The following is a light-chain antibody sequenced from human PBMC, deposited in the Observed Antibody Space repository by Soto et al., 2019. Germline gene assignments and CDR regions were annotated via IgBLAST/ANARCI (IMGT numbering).Light chain of an antibody. Sequence: QSVLTQPASVSGSPGQSITISCTGTSSDVGTYNHVSWYQQHPGKAPQLIIYEVSNRPSGLSNRFSASKSGNTASLTISGLQADDEADYYCCSYTPSSTLVFGTGTKVTVL. CDR2: EVS. V-gene: IGLV2-14*01. CDR3: CSYTPSSTLV. CDR1: SSDVGTYNH. J-gene: IGLJ1*01.